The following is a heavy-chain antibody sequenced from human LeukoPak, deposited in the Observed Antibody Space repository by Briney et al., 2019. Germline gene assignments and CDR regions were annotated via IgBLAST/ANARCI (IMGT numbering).Heavy chain of an antibody. CDR2: IYYNGRS. CDR3: TKDSFGAVRDS. D-gene: IGHD1-26*01. CDR1: GDSMIDNNFY. V-gene: IGHV4-39*07. Sequence: SETLSLTCTVSGDSMIDNNFYWGWTRQSPQKGLEWIASIYYNGRSLYNPSLRSRVTISLDAPKNQIFLKLSSVIAADTAVYYCTKDSFGAVRDSWGRGILVTVSS. J-gene: IGHJ5*02.